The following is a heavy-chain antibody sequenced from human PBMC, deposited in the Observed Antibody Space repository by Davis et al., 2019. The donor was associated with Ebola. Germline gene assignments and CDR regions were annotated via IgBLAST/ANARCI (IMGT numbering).Heavy chain of an antibody. Sequence: ASVKVSCKASGGTFSSYAISWVRQAPGQGLEWMGWISAYNGNTNYAQKLQGRVTMTTDTSTSTAYMELRSLRSDDTAVYYCARVRLRFLEWLFPRDYMDVWGKGTTVTVSS. CDR1: GGTFSSYA. J-gene: IGHJ6*03. V-gene: IGHV1-18*01. D-gene: IGHD3-3*01. CDR2: ISAYNGNT. CDR3: ARVRLRFLEWLFPRDYMDV.